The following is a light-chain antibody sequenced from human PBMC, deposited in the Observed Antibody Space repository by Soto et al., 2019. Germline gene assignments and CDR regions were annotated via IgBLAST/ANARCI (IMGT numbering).Light chain of an antibody. V-gene: IGLV2-14*03. CDR2: AVS. J-gene: IGLJ1*01. Sequence: QSVLAQPASVSWSPGQSITISCIGTSSDIGSYDHVALYQQFPGKSPKLIIYAVSDRPSGVSDRFSGSKSGISASLTISGLQTEDEADYYCISYTDRQSYLFGTGTKAPS. CDR3: ISYTDRQSYL. CDR1: SSDIGSYDH.